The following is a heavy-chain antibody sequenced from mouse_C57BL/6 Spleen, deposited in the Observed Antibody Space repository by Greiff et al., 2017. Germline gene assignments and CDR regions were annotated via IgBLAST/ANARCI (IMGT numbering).Heavy chain of an antibody. D-gene: IGHD1-1*01. J-gene: IGHJ4*01. CDR1: GYTFTSYW. Sequence: VQLQQPGAELVKPGASVKMSCKASGYTFTSYWITWVKQRPGQGLEWIGDIYPGSGSTNYNEKFKSKATLTVDTSSSTAYMQLSSLTSEDSAVYYGARRGDYYGSSHAMDYWGQGTSVTVSS. CDR3: ARRGDYYGSSHAMDY. V-gene: IGHV1-55*01. CDR2: IYPGSGST.